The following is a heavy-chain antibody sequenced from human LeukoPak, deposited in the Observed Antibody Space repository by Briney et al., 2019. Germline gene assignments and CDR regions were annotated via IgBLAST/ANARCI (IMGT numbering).Heavy chain of an antibody. V-gene: IGHV4-59*01. CDR1: GGSISSYY. CDR3: AREAYYYDSSGYYESVGAFDI. J-gene: IGHJ3*02. Sequence: SETLSLTCTVSGGSISSYYWGWIRQPPGKGLEWIGYIYYSGSTNYNPSLKSRVTISVDTSKNQFSLKLSSVTAADTAVYYCAREAYYYDSSGYYESVGAFDIWGQGTMVTVSS. D-gene: IGHD3-22*01. CDR2: IYYSGST.